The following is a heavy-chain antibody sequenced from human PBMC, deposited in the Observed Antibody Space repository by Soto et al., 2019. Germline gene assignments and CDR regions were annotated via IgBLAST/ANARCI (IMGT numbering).Heavy chain of an antibody. V-gene: IGHV3-33*01. CDR1: GFTFSSSN. CDR3: AREGVAYATDY. J-gene: IGHJ4*02. Sequence: QVQLLDSGGGVVQPGRSLRLSCAASGFTFSSSNLHWVRQAPGKGLEWVAAIWYDGSNKYYADSVKGRFTISRDNSKNTLYLQMNSLRGEDTAVYYCAREGVAYATDYWGQGTILTVSS. CDR2: IWYDGSNK. D-gene: IGHD3-16*01.